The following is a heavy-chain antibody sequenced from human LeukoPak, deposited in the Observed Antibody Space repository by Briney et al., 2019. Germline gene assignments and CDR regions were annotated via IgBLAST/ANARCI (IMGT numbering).Heavy chain of an antibody. J-gene: IGHJ4*02. CDR3: ARDVYGSGSYSYFDY. D-gene: IGHD3-10*01. CDR2: ISAYNGNT. V-gene: IGHV1-18*01. CDR1: GYTFTSYG. Sequence: ASVKVSCKASGYTFTSYGIGWVRQAPGQGLEWMGWISAYNGNTNYAQKLQGRVTMTTDTSTSTAYMELRSLRSDDTAVYYCARDVYGSGSYSYFDYWGQGTLVTVSS.